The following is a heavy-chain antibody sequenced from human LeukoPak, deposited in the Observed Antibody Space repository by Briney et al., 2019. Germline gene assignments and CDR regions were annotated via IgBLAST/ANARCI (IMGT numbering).Heavy chain of an antibody. CDR2: ISSSSSYI. CDR3: ARDHKGATTPGE. D-gene: IGHD1-26*01. V-gene: IGHV3-21*01. CDR1: GFSFSTFS. Sequence: GGSLRLSCAASGFSFSTFSMNWVRQAPGKGLEWVSSISSSSSYIYYADSVKGRFTISRDNAKNSLYLQMNSLRAEDTAVYYCARDHKGATTPGEWGQGTLVTVSS. J-gene: IGHJ4*02.